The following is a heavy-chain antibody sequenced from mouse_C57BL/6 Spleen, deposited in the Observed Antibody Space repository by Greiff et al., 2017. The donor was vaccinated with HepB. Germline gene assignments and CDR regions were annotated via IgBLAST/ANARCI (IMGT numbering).Heavy chain of an antibody. CDR1: GYTFTDYE. J-gene: IGHJ2*01. V-gene: IGHV1-15*01. CDR2: IDPETGGT. Sequence: VQLQESGAELVRPGASVTLSCKASGYTFTDYEMHWVKQTPVHGLEWIGAIDPETGGTAYNQKFKGKAILTADKSSSTAYMELRSLTSEDSAVYYCTRHYSNFDYWGQGTTLTVSS. CDR3: TRHYSNFDY. D-gene: IGHD2-5*01.